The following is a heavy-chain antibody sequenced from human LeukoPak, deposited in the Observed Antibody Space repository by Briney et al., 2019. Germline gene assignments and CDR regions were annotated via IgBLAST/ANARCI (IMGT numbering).Heavy chain of an antibody. J-gene: IGHJ4*02. D-gene: IGHD3-9*01. Sequence: SVKISCKASGGTFSSYAISWVRQAPGQGLEWMGRIIPILGIANYAQKFQGRVTITADKSTSTAYMELSSLRSEDTAVYYCARAGDWFPFDYWGQGTLVTVSS. CDR1: GGTFSSYA. CDR2: IIPILGIA. CDR3: ARAGDWFPFDY. V-gene: IGHV1-69*04.